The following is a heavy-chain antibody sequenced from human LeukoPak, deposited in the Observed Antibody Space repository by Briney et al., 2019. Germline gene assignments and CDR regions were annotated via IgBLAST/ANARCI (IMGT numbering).Heavy chain of an antibody. V-gene: IGHV1-2*02. CDR3: ARDLEQWLVRPGGDFDY. D-gene: IGHD6-19*01. J-gene: IGHJ4*02. Sequence: AASVKVSCKASGYTFTGHYMHWVRQAPGQGLEWMGWINPNSGGTNYAQKFQGRVTMTRDTSISTAYMELSRLRSDDTAVYYCARDLEQWLVRPGGDFDYWGQGTLVTVSS. CDR1: GYTFTGHY. CDR2: INPNSGGT.